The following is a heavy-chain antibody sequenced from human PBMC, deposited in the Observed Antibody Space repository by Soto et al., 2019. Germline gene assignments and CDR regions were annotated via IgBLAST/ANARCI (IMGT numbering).Heavy chain of an antibody. V-gene: IGHV3-53*04. Sequence: EVQLVESGGGLVQPGGSLRLSCTASGFAVRHNYMTWVRQAPGKGLEWVSLIYSGGDTAYADSVKCRFTISRHTSQNTLYLPMNCLRAEDMAVYSCARKTDSIPSGGDVRGKRTAVTVSS. D-gene: IGHD3-10*01. J-gene: IGHJ6*04. CDR1: GFAVRHNY. CDR2: IYSGGDT. CDR3: ARKTDSIPSGGDV.